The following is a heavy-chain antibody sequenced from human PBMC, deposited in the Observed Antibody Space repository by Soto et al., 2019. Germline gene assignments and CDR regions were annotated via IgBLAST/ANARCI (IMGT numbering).Heavy chain of an antibody. CDR2: ISYSGST. CDR1: GGSISSDSYY. V-gene: IGHV4-39*01. J-gene: IGHJ4*02. CDR3: VRLPDVMVREFYFDS. Sequence: SETLSLTCTVSGGSISSDSYYWGWIRQSPEKGLEWIASISYSGSTYYNQTLKSRLIISVDTSKRQFSLKLSSVTAADTAVFYCVRLPDVMVREFYFDSWGQGTLVTVSS. D-gene: IGHD3-10*01.